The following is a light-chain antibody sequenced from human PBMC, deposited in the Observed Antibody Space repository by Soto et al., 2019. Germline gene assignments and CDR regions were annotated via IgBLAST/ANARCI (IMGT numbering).Light chain of an antibody. Sequence: ALTQSPGTLSSSPGERATLSCRASQAVSSNYLAWYQQKPGQAPRLLISGASGRATGVPDRFSGSGSGTDFTLTIDRLESEDFAVYVCQQYGDLPWTFGQGTKVEI. CDR3: QQYGDLPWT. CDR1: QAVSSNY. CDR2: GAS. J-gene: IGKJ1*01. V-gene: IGKV3-20*01.